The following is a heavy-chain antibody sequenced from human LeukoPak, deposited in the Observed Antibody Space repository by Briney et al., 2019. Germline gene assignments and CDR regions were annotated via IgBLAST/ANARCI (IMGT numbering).Heavy chain of an antibody. D-gene: IGHD3-22*01. Sequence: GGSLRLSCAASGFNFDDYGMSWDRQAPATRPEWAPGITWNGGATGCAESVKGRFTISRENAKNSLYLQMNSLKAEDTALYYCARGPLQTIPTSKIVVYYYPFDYWGQGTLVTVSS. CDR1: GFNFDDYG. V-gene: IGHV3-20*04. CDR2: ITWNGGAT. J-gene: IGHJ4*02. CDR3: ARGPLQTIPTSKIVVYYYPFDY.